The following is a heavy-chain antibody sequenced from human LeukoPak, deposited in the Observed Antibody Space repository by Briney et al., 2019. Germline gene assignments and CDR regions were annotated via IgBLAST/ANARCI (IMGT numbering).Heavy chain of an antibody. J-gene: IGHJ4*02. CDR2: ISGSGGST. CDR3: ATDSYVSGSYYRLFY. CDR1: GFTFSSYA. D-gene: IGHD3-10*01. V-gene: IGHV3-23*01. Sequence: GGSLRLSCAASGFTFSSYAMSWVRQAPGKGLEWVSAISGSGGSTYYADSVKDRFTISRDNSKNTLYLQMNNLRAEDTAIYYCATDSYVSGSYYRLFYWGQGTLVTVSS.